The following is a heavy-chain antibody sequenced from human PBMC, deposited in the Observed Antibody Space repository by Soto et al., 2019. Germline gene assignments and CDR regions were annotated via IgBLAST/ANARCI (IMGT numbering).Heavy chain of an antibody. D-gene: IGHD4-17*01. CDR1: GDSISIYY. J-gene: IGHJ4*02. Sequence: QVQLQGSGPGLLKPSETLSLTCTVSGDSISIYYWSWIRQPPGKGLEWIEYIYYSGSTNYNPTLKSRVTITVDTSKNQFSLMLSSVTAADTDVYYCARRNGDYGEYWRQGTLVTVSS. V-gene: IGHV4-59*01. CDR3: ARRNGDYGEY. CDR2: IYYSGST.